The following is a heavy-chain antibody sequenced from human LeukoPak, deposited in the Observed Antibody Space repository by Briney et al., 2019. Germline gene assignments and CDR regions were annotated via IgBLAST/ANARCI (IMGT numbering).Heavy chain of an antibody. J-gene: IGHJ4*02. CDR1: GYNFATYW. D-gene: IGHD4-23*01. Sequence: GESLKISCKGFGYNFATYWIVWVRQMPGKGLEWMWIIYPGDSDTIYSPSFQGQVTISADKSTSTAHLQWSSLKASDTAIYYCLRREGNSHYDYWGQGTLVTVSS. CDR3: LRREGNSHYDY. V-gene: IGHV5-51*01. CDR2: IYPGDSDT.